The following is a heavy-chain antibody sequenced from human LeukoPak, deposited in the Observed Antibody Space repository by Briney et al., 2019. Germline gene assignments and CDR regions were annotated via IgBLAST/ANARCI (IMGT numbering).Heavy chain of an antibody. V-gene: IGHV1-2*02. Sequence: ASAKVSCKASGYTFTGYYMHWVRQAPGQGLEWMGWINPNSCGTNYVQKFQGRVPMTRDTYISTAYMQLSRLRSDDTAVYYCARDLVGATSGAFDIWGQGTMVSVSS. CDR3: ARDLVGATSGAFDI. D-gene: IGHD1-26*01. CDR1: GYTFTGYY. J-gene: IGHJ3*02. CDR2: INPNSCGT.